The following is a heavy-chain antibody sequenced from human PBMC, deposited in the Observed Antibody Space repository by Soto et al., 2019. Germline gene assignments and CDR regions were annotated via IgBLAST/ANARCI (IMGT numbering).Heavy chain of an antibody. CDR3: ARDPHLAARVAGDY. V-gene: IGHV1-2*02. J-gene: IGHJ4*02. D-gene: IGHD6-6*01. Sequence: QVQLVQSGAEVKKPGASVKVSCKASGYTFTGYYMHWVRQAPGQGLEWMGWINPNSGGTNYVQKFQGRVTMTRDTSISTAYMELSRLRSDDTAVYYCARDPHLAARVAGDYWGQGTLVTVSS. CDR1: GYTFTGYY. CDR2: INPNSGGT.